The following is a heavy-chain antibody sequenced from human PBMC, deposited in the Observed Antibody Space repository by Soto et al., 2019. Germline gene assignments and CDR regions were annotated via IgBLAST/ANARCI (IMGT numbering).Heavy chain of an antibody. D-gene: IGHD4-17*01. V-gene: IGHV3-23*01. Sequence: EVQLLESGGGLVQPGGSLRLSCAASGFTFSSYAMSWVRQAPGKGLEWVSAISGSGFSTYYADSVKGRFTVSRDTSKNTLSLQMNSLRPEDTAVYYCAKDPGDYPSYCFDYWGQGTLVTVSS. J-gene: IGHJ4*02. CDR1: GFTFSSYA. CDR2: ISGSGFST. CDR3: AKDPGDYPSYCFDY.